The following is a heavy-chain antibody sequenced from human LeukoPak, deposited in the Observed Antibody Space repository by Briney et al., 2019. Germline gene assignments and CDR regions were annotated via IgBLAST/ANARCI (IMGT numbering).Heavy chain of an antibody. V-gene: IGHV3-74*01. CDR3: ARAGASGWYAAGWFDP. D-gene: IGHD6-19*01. Sequence: GESLRLSCAASGFPFNNYWMHWVRQAPGKGLVWVSSINTDGRTTRYASSVQGRFTISRDNAKNTLYLQMNSLRDDDTAVYYCARAGASGWYAAGWFDPWGQGTLVTVSS. CDR2: INTDGRTT. CDR1: GFPFNNYW. J-gene: IGHJ5*02.